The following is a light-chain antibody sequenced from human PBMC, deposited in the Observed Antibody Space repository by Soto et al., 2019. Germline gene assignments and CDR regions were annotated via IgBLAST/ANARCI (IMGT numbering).Light chain of an antibody. CDR1: QSISSY. CDR2: AAS. Sequence: DIQMTQSPSTLSASVGGRVTITCRASQSISSYLNWYQQKPGKAPKLLIYAASSLQSGVPSRFSGSGSGTDFTLTISSLQPEDFATYYCQQSYSTPSTFGPGTKVDSK. V-gene: IGKV1-39*01. J-gene: IGKJ3*01. CDR3: QQSYSTPST.